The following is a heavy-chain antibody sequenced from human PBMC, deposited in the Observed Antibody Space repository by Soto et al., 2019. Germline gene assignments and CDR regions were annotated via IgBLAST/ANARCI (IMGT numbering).Heavy chain of an antibody. Sequence: SQTLSLTCAISGDSVSSNSAAWNWIRQSPSRGLEWLGRTYYRSKWYNDYAVSVKSRITINPDTSKNQFSLQLNSVTPEDTAVYYCARDRDPMVRGVIITADAYFDYWGQGTLVTVPQ. CDR2: TYYRSKWYN. CDR3: ARDRDPMVRGVIITADAYFDY. D-gene: IGHD3-10*01. V-gene: IGHV6-1*01. CDR1: GDSVSSNSAA. J-gene: IGHJ4*02.